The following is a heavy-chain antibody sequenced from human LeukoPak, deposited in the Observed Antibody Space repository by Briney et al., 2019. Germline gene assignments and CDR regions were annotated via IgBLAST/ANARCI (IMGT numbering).Heavy chain of an antibody. J-gene: IGHJ6*03. CDR1: GYTFTSYG. V-gene: IGHV1-18*01. Sequence: ASVQVSCKASGYTFTSYGISWVRQAPGQGLEWMGWISAYNGNTNYAHKLQGRVTMTTDTSTSTAYMELRSLRSDDTAVYYCARVAAHYYYYMDVWGKGTTVTISS. CDR2: ISAYNGNT. D-gene: IGHD6-13*01. CDR3: ARVAAHYYYYMDV.